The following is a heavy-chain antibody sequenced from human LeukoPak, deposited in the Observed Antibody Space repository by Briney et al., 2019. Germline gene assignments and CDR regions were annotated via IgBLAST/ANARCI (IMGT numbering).Heavy chain of an antibody. J-gene: IGHJ3*02. V-gene: IGHV4-59*11. Sequence: SETLSLTCSVSGDSFSSHYWTWIRQPPGRGLEWIGYISYIGTTNYNPSLKSRVTISIDTSKNQFSLKLSSVTTADTAVYYCARDLVTVTKGFDIWGLGTMVSVSS. CDR3: ARDLVTVTKGFDI. CDR2: ISYIGTT. D-gene: IGHD4-17*01. CDR1: GDSFSSHY.